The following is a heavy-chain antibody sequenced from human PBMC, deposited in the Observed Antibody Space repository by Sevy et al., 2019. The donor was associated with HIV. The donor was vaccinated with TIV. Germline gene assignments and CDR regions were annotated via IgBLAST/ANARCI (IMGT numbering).Heavy chain of an antibody. CDR2: IKSKTDGGTT. CDR3: TTDPLRGLQPDFEY. Sequence: GGSLRLSCAASGFTFSNAWMSWVRQAPGKGLEWVGRIKSKTDGGTTDYAAPVKGRFTISRDDSKNTLYLQMNSLKTEDTAVYCCTTDPLRGLQPDFEYWGQGTLVTVSS. V-gene: IGHV3-15*01. CDR1: GFTFSNAW. J-gene: IGHJ4*02. D-gene: IGHD2-21*01.